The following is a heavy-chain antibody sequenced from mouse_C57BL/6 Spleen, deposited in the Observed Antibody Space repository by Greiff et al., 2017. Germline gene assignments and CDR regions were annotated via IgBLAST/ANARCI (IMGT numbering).Heavy chain of an antibody. V-gene: IGHV1-20*01. Sequence: DVKLQESGPELVKPGDSVKISCKASGYSFTGYFMNWVMQSHGKSLEWIGRINPYNGDTFYNQKFKGKATLTVDKSSSTAHMELRSLTSEDSAVYYCARWAYDGAMDYWGQGTSVTVSS. CDR3: ARWAYDGAMDY. D-gene: IGHD2-12*01. J-gene: IGHJ4*01. CDR1: GYSFTGYF. CDR2: INPYNGDT.